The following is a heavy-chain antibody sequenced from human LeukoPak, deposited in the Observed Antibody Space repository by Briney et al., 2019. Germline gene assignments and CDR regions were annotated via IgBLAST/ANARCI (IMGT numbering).Heavy chain of an antibody. V-gene: IGHV4-59*08. CDR3: TRHRRDGYKSPYFYYGVAV. CDR1: GCSISRYY. CDR2: IYYNAST. J-gene: IGHJ6*02. Sequence: PSETLSLTCSVSGCSISRYYWSWIRQPPGKGLEWIGDIYYNASTNYNPSLKSRVTISVDTSKNQFSLKLSSVTAAHTAVYYCTRHRRDGYKSPYFYYGVAVWGHGTTVTVSS. D-gene: IGHD5-24*01.